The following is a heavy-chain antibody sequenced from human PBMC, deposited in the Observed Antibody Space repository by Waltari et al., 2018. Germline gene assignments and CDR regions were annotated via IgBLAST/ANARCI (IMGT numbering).Heavy chain of an antibody. V-gene: IGHV3-74*01. D-gene: IGHD3-22*01. CDR3: ARLALRANSSPVPGRDYYYGLDV. J-gene: IGHJ6*02. CDR1: GFRFSRYW. Sequence: EEQLVESGGGLVQPGESLRLSCGASGFRFSRYWMHWVRQAQGRGLVWVSRINNEGSSTNYADSLKGRFTISRDNAKNTLYLQMKSLRAEDTAVYYCARLALRANSSPVPGRDYYYGLDVWGQGTTVTVSS. CDR2: INNEGSST.